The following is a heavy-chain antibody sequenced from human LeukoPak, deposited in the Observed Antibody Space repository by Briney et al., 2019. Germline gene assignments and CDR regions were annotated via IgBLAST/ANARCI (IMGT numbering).Heavy chain of an antibody. J-gene: IGHJ4*02. CDR3: ARTSSTSPGGGYYFDY. D-gene: IGHD2-2*01. CDR1: GGSFSGYY. Sequence: SETLSLTCAVYGGSFSGYYWSWIRQPPGKGLEWIGEINHSGSTNYNPSLKSRVTISVDTSKNQFSLKLSSVTAADTAEYYCARTSSTSPGGGYYFDYWGQGTLVTVSS. V-gene: IGHV4-34*01. CDR2: INHSGST.